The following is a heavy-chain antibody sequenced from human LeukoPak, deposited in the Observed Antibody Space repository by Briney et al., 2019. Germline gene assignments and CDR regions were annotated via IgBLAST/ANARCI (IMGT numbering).Heavy chain of an antibody. D-gene: IGHD3-16*01. J-gene: IGHJ3*02. CDR2: ISGSGGST. V-gene: IGHV3-23*01. Sequence: PGGSLRLSCAASGFTFSSYAMSWVRQAPGKGLEWVSAISGSGGSTHYADSVKGRFTISRDNSKNTLYLQMNSLRAEDTAVYYCAKDLGSRPGAFDIWGQGTMVTVSS. CDR1: GFTFSSYA. CDR3: AKDLGSRPGAFDI.